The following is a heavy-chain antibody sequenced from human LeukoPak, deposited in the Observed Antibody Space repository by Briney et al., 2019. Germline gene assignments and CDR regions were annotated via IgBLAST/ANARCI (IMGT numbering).Heavy chain of an antibody. Sequence: GGSLRLSCAASGFTFSNYWMSWVRQAPGKGLEWVANIKQDGSEKYYVDSVKGRFTISRDNAKNSLYLQMNSLRAEDTAVYYCARAGGYSYGYFDYWGQGTLVTVSS. CDR2: IKQDGSEK. CDR1: GFTFSNYW. CDR3: ARAGGYSYGYFDY. J-gene: IGHJ4*02. V-gene: IGHV3-7*03. D-gene: IGHD5-18*01.